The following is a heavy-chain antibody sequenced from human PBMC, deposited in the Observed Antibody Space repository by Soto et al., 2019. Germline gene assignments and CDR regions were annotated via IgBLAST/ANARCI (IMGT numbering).Heavy chain of an antibody. CDR2: IIPSYDRT. J-gene: IGHJ4*02. CDR1: GDAFKCYA. D-gene: IGHD4-17*01. Sequence: QVLLLQSGSEVKKAGSSVKVSCKASGDAFKCYAIHWVRQAPGQGLEYMGRIIPSYDRTKYAQKFQGRLTLTADMYTSTVYMELSSLRSEDTAVYYCARDPTNDYGDDTFDYWGQGTKVIVSS. CDR3: ARDPTNDYGDDTFDY. V-gene: IGHV1-69*06.